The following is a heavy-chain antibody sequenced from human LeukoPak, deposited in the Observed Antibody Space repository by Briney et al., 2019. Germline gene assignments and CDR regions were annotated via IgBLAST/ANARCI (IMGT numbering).Heavy chain of an antibody. V-gene: IGHV1-8*01. CDR2: MNPNSGNT. CDR3: ARALSESQFLF. Sequence: ASVKVSCKASGYTFTSYDINWVRQATGQGLEWMGWMNPNSGNTGYVQKFQGRVTMTRNTSISTAYMELSSLRSEDTAVYYCARALSESQFLFWGQGTLVTVSS. D-gene: IGHD3-3*01. CDR1: GYTFTSYD. J-gene: IGHJ4*02.